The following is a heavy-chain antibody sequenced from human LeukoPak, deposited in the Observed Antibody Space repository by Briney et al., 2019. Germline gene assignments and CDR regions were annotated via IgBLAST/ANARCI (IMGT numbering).Heavy chain of an antibody. Sequence: SETLSLTCTVSGGSISSSSYYWGWIRQPPGKGLEWIGSIYYSGSTYYNPSLRSRVTISVDTSKNQFSLKLSSVTAADTAVYYCARDESDYYDSSGYHLFDYWGQGTLVTVSS. CDR3: ARDESDYYDSSGYHLFDY. CDR2: IYYSGST. V-gene: IGHV4-39*07. J-gene: IGHJ4*02. CDR1: GGSISSSSYY. D-gene: IGHD3-22*01.